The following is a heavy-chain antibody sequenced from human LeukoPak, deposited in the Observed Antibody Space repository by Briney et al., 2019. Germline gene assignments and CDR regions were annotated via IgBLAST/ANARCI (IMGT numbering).Heavy chain of an antibody. CDR3: ARERGYSSYYGMDV. CDR2: ISYSGGT. D-gene: IGHD5-18*01. Sequence: PSETLSLTCIVSGDSISSNYWNWIRQSPEMGLEWVGYISYSGGTNYNPSLKSRLTISADTSKNQISLTLTSVTSADTAVYYCARERGYSSYYGMDVWDQGTTVTVSS. J-gene: IGHJ6*02. V-gene: IGHV4-59*01. CDR1: GDSISSNY.